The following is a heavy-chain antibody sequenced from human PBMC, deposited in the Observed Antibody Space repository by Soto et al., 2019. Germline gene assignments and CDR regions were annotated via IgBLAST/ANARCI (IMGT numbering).Heavy chain of an antibody. CDR1: GFTFSDHY. V-gene: IGHV3-72*01. CDR3: ARVGAYSCGSD. J-gene: IGHJ4*02. CDR2: TRNKANSYST. D-gene: IGHD6-19*01. Sequence: GGSLRLSCAASGFTFSDHYMDWVRQAPGKGLEWVGRTRNKANSYSTEYAAAEKSRFTISKDKSMNSVYLQMNSLKNEDTAVYFCARVGAYSCGSDWGQGTLVTVSS.